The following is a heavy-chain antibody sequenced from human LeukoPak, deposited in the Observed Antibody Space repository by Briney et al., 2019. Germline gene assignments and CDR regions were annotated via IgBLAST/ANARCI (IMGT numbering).Heavy chain of an antibody. V-gene: IGHV4-39*07. CDR3: ARAVDAGGPDFDY. Sequence: SETLSLTCTVSGGSISSSGYYWGWIRQPPGKGLEWIGSIESSGATFYIPSLKGRITISSDTSKNQFSLELNSVTAADTAVYYCARAVDAGGPDFDYWGQGTLVTVSS. CDR1: GGSISSSGYY. CDR2: IESSGAT. D-gene: IGHD3-10*01. J-gene: IGHJ4*02.